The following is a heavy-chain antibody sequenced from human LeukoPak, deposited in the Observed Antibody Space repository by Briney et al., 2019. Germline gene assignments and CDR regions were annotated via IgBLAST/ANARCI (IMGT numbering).Heavy chain of an antibody. CDR2: IYGVDGT. V-gene: IGHV3-53*01. Sequence: GGSLRLSCAASGVTVSSQYMNWVRRAPGKGLEWVSVIYGVDGTSYADSVKGRFTISRDNSKNTVYLQMNSLRAEDTAVYYCASYLIYWGQGTLVTVSS. J-gene: IGHJ4*02. CDR3: ASYLIY. CDR1: GVTVSSQY.